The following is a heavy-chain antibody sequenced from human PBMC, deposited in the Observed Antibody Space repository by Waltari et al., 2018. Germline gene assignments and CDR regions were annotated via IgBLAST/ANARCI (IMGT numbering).Heavy chain of an antibody. CDR3: ATPRSSGWLWGY. V-gene: IGHV1-24*01. J-gene: IGHJ4*02. D-gene: IGHD6-19*01. CDR2: FDPEDGET. Sequence: QVQLVQSGAEVKKPGASVKVSCKASGYTFTSYGISWVRQAPGQGLEWMGGFDPEDGETIYAQKFQGRVTMTEDTSTDTAYMKLSSLRSEDTAVYYCATPRSSGWLWGYWGQGTLVTVSS. CDR1: GYTFTSYG.